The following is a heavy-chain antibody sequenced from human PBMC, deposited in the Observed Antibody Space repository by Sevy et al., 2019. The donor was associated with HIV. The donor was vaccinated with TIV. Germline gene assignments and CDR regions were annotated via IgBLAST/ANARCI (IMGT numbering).Heavy chain of an antibody. CDR3: TTDGGGYNYGYSFDY. V-gene: IGHV3-15*07. Sequence: GGSLRLSCAASGFTFSNAWMNWVRQAPGKGLEWVGRIKSKTDGGTTDYSAPVKGRFTISRVDSKNTLYLQMNSLKTEDTAVYYCTTDGGGYNYGYSFDYWGQGTLVTVSS. CDR1: GFTFSNAW. J-gene: IGHJ4*02. D-gene: IGHD5-18*01. CDR2: IKSKTDGGTT.